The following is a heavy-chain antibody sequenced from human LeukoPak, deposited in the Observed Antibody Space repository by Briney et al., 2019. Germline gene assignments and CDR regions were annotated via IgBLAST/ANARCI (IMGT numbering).Heavy chain of an antibody. J-gene: IGHJ6*03. CDR1: GFSFSVFW. CDR2: ISWNSGSI. Sequence: PGGSLRLSCAASGFSFSVFWMHWVRQAPGKGLEWVSGISWNSGSIGYADSVKGRFTISRDNAKNSLYLQMNSLRAEDTALYYCAKDDLFTEGEGDRRYYYYYMDVWGKGTTVTVSS. D-gene: IGHD2-21*01. CDR3: AKDDLFTEGEGDRRYYYYYMDV. V-gene: IGHV3-9*01.